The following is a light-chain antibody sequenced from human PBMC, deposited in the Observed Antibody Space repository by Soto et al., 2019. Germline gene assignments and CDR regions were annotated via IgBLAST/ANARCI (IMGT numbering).Light chain of an antibody. CDR2: GAS. CDR1: QSVRSP. V-gene: IGKV3-15*01. CDR3: QQYNDWPT. Sequence: VVMTQSPSTLSLSTGEGVTLSCRASQSVRSPLARYQQNPAQPPSLLIYGASTRATRIPARFSGSGFGTAFTLTIRSLQSEDFAVYYCQQYNDWPTFGQGTKVDI. J-gene: IGKJ1*01.